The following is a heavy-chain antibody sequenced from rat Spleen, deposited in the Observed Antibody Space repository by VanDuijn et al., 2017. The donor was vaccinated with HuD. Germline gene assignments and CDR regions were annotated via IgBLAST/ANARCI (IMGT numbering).Heavy chain of an antibody. D-gene: IGHD1-5*01. CDR1: DYSITSSYK. CDR3: ARRRNYNYDYFDY. CDR2: IDNAGST. J-gene: IGHJ2*01. V-gene: IGHV3-3*01. Sequence: EVRLQESGPGLVKPSQSLSLTCSVTDYSITSSYKWNWIRKFPGNKLEWMGYIDNAGSTNYNPSLKSRISITRDTSKNQFFLQVNSVTSEDTATYYCARRRNYNYDYFDYWGQGVMVTVSP.